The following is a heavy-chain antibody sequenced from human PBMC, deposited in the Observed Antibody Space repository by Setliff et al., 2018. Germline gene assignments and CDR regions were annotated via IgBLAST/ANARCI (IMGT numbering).Heavy chain of an antibody. Sequence: ASVKVSCKASGYIFRDYYIHWVRQAPGQGLEWMGWINPNSGSREYAEAFQGRVTMTGDTSIRTAFMELSGLTSDDTAVYYCAGPFDVGPYPRPIDGLDLWGQGTRVTVSS. J-gene: IGHJ3*01. CDR3: AGPFDVGPYPRPIDGLDL. D-gene: IGHD3-9*01. V-gene: IGHV1-2*02. CDR1: GYIFRDYY. CDR2: INPNSGSR.